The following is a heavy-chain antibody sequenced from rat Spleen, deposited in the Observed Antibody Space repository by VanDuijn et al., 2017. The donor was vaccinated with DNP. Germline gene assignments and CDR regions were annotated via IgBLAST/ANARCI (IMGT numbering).Heavy chain of an antibody. CDR1: GFSLTSYN. CDR2: IWNTGGT. CDR3: ARDRTDYFDY. V-gene: IGHV2-41*01. J-gene: IGHJ2*01. Sequence: QVQLKESGPGLVQPSQTLSLTCTVAGFSLTSYNVHWVRQPPGKGLEWMGVIWNTGGTRYNSALKSRLSISKDTSKSQVFLKMNSLQTEDTATYYCARDRTDYFDYWGQGVMVTVSS.